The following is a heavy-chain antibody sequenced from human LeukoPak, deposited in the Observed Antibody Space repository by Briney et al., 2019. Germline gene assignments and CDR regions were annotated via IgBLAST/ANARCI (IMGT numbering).Heavy chain of an antibody. V-gene: IGHV3-33*01. D-gene: IGHD3-10*01. CDR3: ARDSGSGSYYKGFDY. Sequence: GGSLRLSCAASGFTFSSYGMHWVRQAPGKGLEWVAVIWYDGSNKYYADSVKGRFTISRDNSKNTLYLQMNSLRAEDTAAYYCARDSGSGSYYKGFDYWGQGTLVTVSS. CDR2: IWYDGSNK. CDR1: GFTFSSYG. J-gene: IGHJ4*02.